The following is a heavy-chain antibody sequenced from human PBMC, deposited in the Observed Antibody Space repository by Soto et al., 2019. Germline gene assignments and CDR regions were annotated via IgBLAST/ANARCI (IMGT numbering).Heavy chain of an antibody. J-gene: IGHJ3*01. CDR1: GRSISSYY. Sequence: SETLSLTCTVAGRSISSYYWRWIRQPPGKGLEWIGYIYYSGSINYNPSLKSRVTISVDTSKNQFSLKLSSVTAADTAVYYCARVWGGAFDFWGQGTMVTVS. CDR3: ARVWGGAFDF. CDR2: IYYSGSI. V-gene: IGHV4-59*01. D-gene: IGHD3-10*01.